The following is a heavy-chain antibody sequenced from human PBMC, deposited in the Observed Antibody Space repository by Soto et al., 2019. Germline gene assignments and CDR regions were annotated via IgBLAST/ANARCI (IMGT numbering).Heavy chain of an antibody. D-gene: IGHD2-2*01. CDR1: GFSLSTSGMC. V-gene: IGHV2-70*11. CDR3: ARILRYCSSTSCATPHGRYYYYMDV. J-gene: IGHJ6*03. Sequence: GPTLVNPTQTLTLTCTFPGFSLSTSGMCVSWIRQPPGKALEWLARIDWDDDKYYSTSLKTRLTISKDTSKNQVVLTMTNMDPVDTATYYCARILRYCSSTSCATPHGRYYYYMDVWGKGTTVTVSS. CDR2: IDWDDDK.